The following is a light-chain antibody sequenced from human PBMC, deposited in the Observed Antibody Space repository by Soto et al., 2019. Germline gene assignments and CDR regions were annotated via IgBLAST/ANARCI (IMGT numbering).Light chain of an antibody. V-gene: IGKV1-5*03. CDR2: KAS. CDR3: QQYMRYPFT. CDR1: QYIGSR. Sequence: DIQMTQSPSPLSASVGDRVTVACRASQYIGSRLAWYQQKPGKAPNLLIYKASSLESGDPSRFSGSGSGTEFTLAISSLQPDDFATYYCQQYMRYPFTFGEGTKV. J-gene: IGKJ4*01.